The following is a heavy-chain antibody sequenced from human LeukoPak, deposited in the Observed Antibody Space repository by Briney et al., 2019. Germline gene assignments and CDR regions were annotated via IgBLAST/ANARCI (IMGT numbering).Heavy chain of an antibody. V-gene: IGHV4-31*03. D-gene: IGHD2-2*01. Sequence: SQTLSLTCTVSGGSISSGGYYWSWIRQHPGKGLEWIGYIYYSGSTYYDPSLKSRVTISVDTSKNQFSLKLSSVTAADTAVYYCARASVYCSSTSCSDYWGQGTLVTVSP. CDR3: ARASVYCSSTSCSDY. CDR1: GGSISSGGYY. J-gene: IGHJ4*02. CDR2: IYYSGST.